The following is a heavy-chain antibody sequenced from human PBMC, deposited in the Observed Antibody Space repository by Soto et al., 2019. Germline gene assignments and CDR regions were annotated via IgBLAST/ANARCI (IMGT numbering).Heavy chain of an antibody. D-gene: IGHD3-10*01. V-gene: IGHV4-59*01. CDR1: GGSISSYY. J-gene: IGHJ3*02. CDR2: IYYSATT. CDR3: ARVWGGAFDI. Sequence: SETLSLTCTVSGGSISSYYWSWIRQPPGKGLEWIGYIYYSATTNYNPSLKSRVTISVDTSKNQFSLKLSSVTAADTAVYYCARVWGGAFDIWGQGTMVTVS.